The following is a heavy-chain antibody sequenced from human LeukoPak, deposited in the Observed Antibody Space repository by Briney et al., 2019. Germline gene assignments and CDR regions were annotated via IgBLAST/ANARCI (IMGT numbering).Heavy chain of an antibody. CDR3: ATVRSVSWRQQLGGHGTASNWFDP. CDR2: ISAYNGNT. D-gene: IGHD6-13*01. CDR1: GYTFTSYG. Sequence: ASVKVSCKASGYTFTSYGISWVRQAPGQGLEWMGWISAYNGNTNYAQKLQGRVTMTTDTSTSTAYMELRSQRSDDTAVYYCATVRSVSWRQQLGGHGTASNWFDPWGQGTLVTVSS. J-gene: IGHJ5*02. V-gene: IGHV1-18*01.